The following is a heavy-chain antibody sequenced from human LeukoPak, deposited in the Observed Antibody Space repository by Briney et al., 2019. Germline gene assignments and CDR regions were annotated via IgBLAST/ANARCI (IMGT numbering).Heavy chain of an antibody. V-gene: IGHV3-7*01. CDR3: ARDSFETDIDY. J-gene: IGHJ4*02. CDR2: IKEDGSEK. D-gene: IGHD1-14*01. CDR1: GFLFSRYW. Sequence: GGSLRLSCAASGFLFSRYWMSWVRQAPGKGLEWVANIKEDGSEKYYVESMKGRFTICRDNVKNSLYLQINSLRAEDTAVYYCARDSFETDIDYWGQGTLVTVSS.